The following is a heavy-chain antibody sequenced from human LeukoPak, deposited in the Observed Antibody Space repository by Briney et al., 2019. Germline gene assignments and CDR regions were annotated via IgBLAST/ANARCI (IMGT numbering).Heavy chain of an antibody. CDR2: ISYDGSNK. CDR3: ATDYYVSGSYYRLFY. V-gene: IGHV3-30*04. CDR1: GFTFSTYA. Sequence: GGSLRLSCAPSGFTFSTYAMHWVRQAPGKGLEWVAVISYDGSNKYYADSVKGRFTISRDNSKNTLYLQMNNLRAEDTAIYYCATDYYVSGSYYRLFYWGQGTLVTVSS. D-gene: IGHD3-10*01. J-gene: IGHJ4*02.